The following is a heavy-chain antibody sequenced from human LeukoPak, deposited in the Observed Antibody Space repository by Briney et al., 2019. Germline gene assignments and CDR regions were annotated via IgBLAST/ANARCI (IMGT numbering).Heavy chain of an antibody. V-gene: IGHV3-30*03. J-gene: IGHJ4*02. CDR2: ISYDGSNK. Sequence: QPGRSLRLFCAASGFTFSSYGMHWVRQAPGKGLEWVAVISYDGSNKYYADSVKGRFTISRDNSKNTLYLQMNSLRAEDTAVYYCTAWSRSYYFDYWGQGTLVTVSS. CDR1: GFTFSSYG. CDR3: TAWSRSYYFDY. D-gene: IGHD2-21*02.